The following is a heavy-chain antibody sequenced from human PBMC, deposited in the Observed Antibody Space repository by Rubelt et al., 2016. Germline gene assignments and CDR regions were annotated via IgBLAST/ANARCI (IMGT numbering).Heavy chain of an antibody. J-gene: IGHJ4*02. CDR1: GGTFSSYA. V-gene: IGHV1-24*01. Sequence: GAEVKKPGSSVKVSCKASGGTFSSYAISWVRQAPGKGLEWMGGFDPEDGETIYAQKFQGRVTMTEDTSTDTAYMELSSLRSEDTAVYYCATDLQYWGQGTLVTVSS. D-gene: IGHD5-24*01. CDR3: ATDLQY. CDR2: FDPEDGET.